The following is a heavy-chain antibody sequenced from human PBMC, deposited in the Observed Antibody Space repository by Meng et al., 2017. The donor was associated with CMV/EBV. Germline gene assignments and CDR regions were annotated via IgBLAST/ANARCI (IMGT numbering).Heavy chain of an antibody. V-gene: IGHV3-21*01. J-gene: IGHJ4*02. CDR3: ARRRGRHSGGGSYYFDY. CDR2: ISSSSSYM. Sequence: GESLKISCAASGFTFSSYSMNWARQAPGKGLEWVSSISSSSSYMYYADSVKGRFTISRDNAKNSLYLQMNSLRAEDTAVYYCARRRGRHSGGGSYYFDYWGQGTLVTVSS. D-gene: IGHD4-23*01. CDR1: GFTFSSYS.